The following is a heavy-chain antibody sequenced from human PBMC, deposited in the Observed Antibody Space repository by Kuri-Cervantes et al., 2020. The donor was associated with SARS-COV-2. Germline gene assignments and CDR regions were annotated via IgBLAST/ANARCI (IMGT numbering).Heavy chain of an antibody. CDR2: VFHSGST. CDR1: GGSISSGDYY. D-gene: IGHD1-26*01. CDR3: ARTILGASFDY. J-gene: IGHJ4*02. Sequence: SETLSLTCTVSGGSISSGDYYWSWIRQPPGKGLEWIGTVFHSGSTFYSPSLRSRVSISVDTSKNQFSLKLTSVTAADTAIYYCARTILGASFDYWGQGALVTVSS. V-gene: IGHV4-39*07.